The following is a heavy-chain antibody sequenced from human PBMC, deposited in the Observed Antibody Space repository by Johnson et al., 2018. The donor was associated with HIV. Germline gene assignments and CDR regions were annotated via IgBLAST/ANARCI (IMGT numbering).Heavy chain of an antibody. CDR3: AKDVGNYWPNAFDI. CDR2: IRYDGSGK. V-gene: IGHV3-30*02. J-gene: IGHJ3*02. CDR1: GFTFSDHY. Sequence: QVQLVESGGGVVQSGGSLRLSCAASGFTFSDHYMDWVRQAPGKGLDWVTFIRYDGSGKYYADSVNGRFTISRDNSKNTLYLQMNSLRAEDTAVYYCAKDVGNYWPNAFDIWGQGTTVTVSS. D-gene: IGHD3-22*01.